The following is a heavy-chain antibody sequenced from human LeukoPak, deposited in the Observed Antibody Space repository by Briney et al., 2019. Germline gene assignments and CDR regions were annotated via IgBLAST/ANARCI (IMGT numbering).Heavy chain of an antibody. CDR2: ISWNSGSI. Sequence: PGGSLRLSCAASGFTSDDYAMHWVRQAPGKGLEWVSGISWNSGSIGYADSVKGRFTISRDNAKNSLYLQMNSLRAEDTALYYCAKDIGYYDSSGYSSTWGQGTLVTVSS. V-gene: IGHV3-9*02. D-gene: IGHD3-22*01. CDR1: GFTSDDYA. J-gene: IGHJ4*02. CDR3: AKDIGYYDSSGYSST.